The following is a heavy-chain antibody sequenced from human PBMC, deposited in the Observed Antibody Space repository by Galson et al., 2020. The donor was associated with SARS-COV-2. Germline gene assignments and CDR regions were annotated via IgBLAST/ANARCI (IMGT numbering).Heavy chain of an antibody. J-gene: IGHJ6*02. D-gene: IGHD4-17*01. Sequence: ETSETLSLTCSVSDGPMSSYYWSWIRQPPGKGLECIGYISYSGSANYNPSLRSRVTISVDLSKNQFSLKVTSVTAADTAVYYCARDPAPLYGDNYYYGMDVWGRGTTVTVSS. V-gene: IGHV4-59*01. CDR3: ARDPAPLYGDNYYYGMDV. CDR1: DGPMSSYY. CDR2: ISYSGSA.